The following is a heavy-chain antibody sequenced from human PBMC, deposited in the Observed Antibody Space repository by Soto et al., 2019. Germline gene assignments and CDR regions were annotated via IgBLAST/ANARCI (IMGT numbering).Heavy chain of an antibody. CDR3: AHSNTLIAAAGIDY. V-gene: IGHV2-5*02. Sequence: FGHALVNPRPSLTLTCTFSVCSLSTSGVFVGLMRQPPGKALEWLALIYWDDDKRYSPSLKSRLTITKDTSKNQMVLTMTNMDPVDTATYYCAHSNTLIAAAGIDYWGQGTLVTSPQ. CDR2: IYWDDDK. CDR1: VCSLSTSGVF. J-gene: IGHJ4*02. D-gene: IGHD6-25*01.